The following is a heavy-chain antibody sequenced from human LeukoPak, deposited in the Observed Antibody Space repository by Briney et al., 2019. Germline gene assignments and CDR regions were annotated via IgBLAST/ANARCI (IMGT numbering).Heavy chain of an antibody. CDR3: ARSPEGPPEYFDL. CDR1: GFTFTNDF. J-gene: IGHJ2*01. CDR2: IYSGGST. Sequence: GGSLRLSCAASGFTFTNDFMTWVRQAPGKGLEWVSVIYSGGSTYYADSVKGRFTISRDNSKNTLYLQMNSLRAEDTAVYYCARSPEGPPEYFDLWGRGTLVTVSS. V-gene: IGHV3-53*01. D-gene: IGHD1-14*01.